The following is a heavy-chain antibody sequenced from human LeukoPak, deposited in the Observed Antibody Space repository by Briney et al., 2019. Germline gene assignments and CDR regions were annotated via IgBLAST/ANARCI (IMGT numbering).Heavy chain of an antibody. Sequence: GASVKVSCKASGGTFSSYAISWVRQAPGQGLEWMGGIIPIFGTANYAQKFQGRVTITADESTSTAYMELSRLRSDDTAVYYCAREWRYYYGSGSYSTFDYWGQGTLVTVSS. CDR3: AREWRYYYGSGSYSTFDY. CDR1: GGTFSSYA. V-gene: IGHV1-69*13. J-gene: IGHJ4*02. D-gene: IGHD3-10*01. CDR2: IIPIFGTA.